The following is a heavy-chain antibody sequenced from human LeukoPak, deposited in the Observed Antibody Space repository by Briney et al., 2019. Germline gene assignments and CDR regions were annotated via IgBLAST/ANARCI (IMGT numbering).Heavy chain of an antibody. J-gene: IGHJ4*02. CDR2: ISSSGTYI. V-gene: IGHV3-21*01. Sequence: GGSLRLSCAASTFTFSSYNMNWVRQAPGKGLEWVSSISSSGTYIYYRDSVKGRFTISRDNAENPVYLQMNSLRVEDTAIYYCARDRGSYRPIDYWGQGTLVTVSS. D-gene: IGHD1-26*01. CDR3: ARDRGSYRPIDY. CDR1: TFTFSSYN.